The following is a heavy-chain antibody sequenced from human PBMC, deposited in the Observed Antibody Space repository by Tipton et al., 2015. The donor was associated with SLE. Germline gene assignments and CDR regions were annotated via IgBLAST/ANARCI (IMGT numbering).Heavy chain of an antibody. CDR2: ISCSGSTI. CDR1: GFTFNSYE. J-gene: IGHJ4*02. V-gene: IGHV3-48*03. D-gene: IGHD4-17*01. CDR3: ARNDDYGDHFDY. Sequence: SLRLSCAASGFTFNSYEMNWVRQAPGKGLEWVSYISCSGSTIYYADSVKGRFTISRDNAKNSLYLQMNSLRAEDTTVYYCARNDDYGDHFDYWGQGTLVTVSS.